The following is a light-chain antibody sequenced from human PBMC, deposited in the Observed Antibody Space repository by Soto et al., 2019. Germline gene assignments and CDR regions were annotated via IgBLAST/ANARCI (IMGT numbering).Light chain of an antibody. Sequence: QSALTQPPSASGSPGQSVTISCTGTSSDVGDYKYVSWYQQQPGKAPKLMIYQVTNRPSGVSNRFSGSRSGNTASLTISGLQAEDEADYYCSSYTDSSNYVFGTGTKLTVL. V-gene: IGLV2-14*01. CDR3: SSYTDSSNYV. CDR2: QVT. J-gene: IGLJ1*01. CDR1: SSDVGDYKY.